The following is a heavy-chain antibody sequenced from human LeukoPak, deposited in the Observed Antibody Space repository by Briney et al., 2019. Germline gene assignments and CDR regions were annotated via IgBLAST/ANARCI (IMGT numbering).Heavy chain of an antibody. CDR2: INPNSGGT. Sequence: GASVKVSCKASGYTFTSYGISWVRQAPGQGLEWMGWINPNSGGTNYAQKFQGRVTMTRDTSISTAYMELSRLRSDDTAVYYCATPPGWAYCGGDCYSFPYWGQGTLVTVSS. J-gene: IGHJ4*02. CDR1: GYTFTSYG. CDR3: ATPPGWAYCGGDCYSFPY. V-gene: IGHV1-2*02. D-gene: IGHD2-21*02.